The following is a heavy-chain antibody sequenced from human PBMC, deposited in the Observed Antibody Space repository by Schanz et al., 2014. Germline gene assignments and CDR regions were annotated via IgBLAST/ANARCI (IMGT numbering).Heavy chain of an antibody. CDR3: AKGRFGELSAFDI. Sequence: DVQLLESGGGLVQPGGSLRLSCAASGFTFSAYAMTWVRQIPGKGLEWVSAISGSGGSTYYADSVKGRFTISRDNSKNTLYLQMNSLRAEDTAVYYCAKGRFGELSAFDIWGQGTMVTVSS. J-gene: IGHJ3*02. CDR1: GFTFSAYA. CDR2: ISGSGGST. V-gene: IGHV3-23*01. D-gene: IGHD3-10*01.